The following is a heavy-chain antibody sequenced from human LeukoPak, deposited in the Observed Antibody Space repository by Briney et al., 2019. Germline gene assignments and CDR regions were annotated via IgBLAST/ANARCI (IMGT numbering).Heavy chain of an antibody. D-gene: IGHD3-22*01. CDR3: ARATKMYYYDSSGRANFDY. J-gene: IGHJ4*02. CDR2: IYYSRST. Sequence: KTSETLSLTCTVSGGSISSSSYYWGWIRQPPGKGLEWIGSIYYSRSTYYNPSLKSRVTISVDTSKNQFSLKLSSVTAADTAVYYCARATKMYYYDSSGRANFDYWGQGTLVTVSS. V-gene: IGHV4-39*07. CDR1: GGSISSSSYY.